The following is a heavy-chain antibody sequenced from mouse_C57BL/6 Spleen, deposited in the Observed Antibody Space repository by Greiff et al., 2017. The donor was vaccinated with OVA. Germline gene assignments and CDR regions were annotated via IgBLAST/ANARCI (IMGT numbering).Heavy chain of an antibody. D-gene: IGHD1-1*01. Sequence: QVQLQQSGAELVKPGASVKLSCKASGYTFTSYWMHWVKQRPGQGLEWIGMIHPNSGSTNYNEKFKSKATLTVDKSSSTAYMQLSSLTSVDSAVYYCTRDYCGISGFDYWGQGTTLTVSS. J-gene: IGHJ2*01. CDR1: GYTFTSYW. CDR3: TRDYCGISGFDY. CDR2: IHPNSGST. V-gene: IGHV1-64*01.